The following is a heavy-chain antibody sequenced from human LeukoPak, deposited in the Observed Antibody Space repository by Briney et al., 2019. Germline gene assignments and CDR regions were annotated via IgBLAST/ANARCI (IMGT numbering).Heavy chain of an antibody. CDR2: ISGSGGST. CDR3: AKGIGGGYSSGSAFDY. Sequence: GGSLRLSCAASGFTFSSYAMSWVRQAPEKVVEWVSTISGSGGSTYYADSVKGRFNISRDNSNNTLYLHMDSLRAEDTAIYYCAKGIGGGYSSGSAFDYWGQGTLVTVSS. J-gene: IGHJ4*02. V-gene: IGHV3-23*01. CDR1: GFTFSSYA. D-gene: IGHD6-19*01.